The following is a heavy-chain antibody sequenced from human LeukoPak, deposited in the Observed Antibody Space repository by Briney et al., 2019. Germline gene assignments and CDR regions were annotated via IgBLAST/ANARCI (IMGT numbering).Heavy chain of an antibody. CDR1: GISINSHY. CDR3: ARVLQNYYHMDV. Sequence: SETLSLTCTVSGISINSHYWSWIRQPPGKGLEWIGFIYDSGSANYKSSLKSRVTMTVDTSKNQFSLKLNSVSAADTAVYYCARVLQNYYHMDVWGKGTTVTVSS. D-gene: IGHD3-3*01. J-gene: IGHJ6*03. CDR2: IYDSGSA. V-gene: IGHV4-59*11.